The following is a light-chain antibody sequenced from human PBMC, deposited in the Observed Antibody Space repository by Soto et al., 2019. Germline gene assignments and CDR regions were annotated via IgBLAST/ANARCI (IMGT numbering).Light chain of an antibody. CDR2: YNN. V-gene: IGLV1-44*01. Sequence: QSVLTQPPSASGTPGQRVTISCSGSSSNIGSNTVNWYQQLPGTAPTLLIYYNNQRPSGVPDRFSGSKSGTAASLAISGLQSEDEAHYYCAAWDDSLYGWVFGGGTKLTVL. J-gene: IGLJ3*02. CDR3: AAWDDSLYGWV. CDR1: SSNIGSNT.